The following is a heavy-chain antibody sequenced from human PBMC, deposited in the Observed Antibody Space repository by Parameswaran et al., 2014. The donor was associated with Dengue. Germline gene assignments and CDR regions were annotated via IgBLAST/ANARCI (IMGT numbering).Heavy chain of an antibody. J-gene: IGHJ4*02. CDR1: GFTFDDYA. Sequence: GESLKISCAASGFTFDDYAMHWVRQAPGKGLEWVSLISGDGGSTYYADSVKGRFTISRDNSKNSLYLQMNSLRTEDTALYYCAKDLFGGEGAYFDYWGQGTLVTVSS. V-gene: IGHV3-43*02. D-gene: IGHD3-10*01. CDR3: AKDLFGGEGAYFDY. CDR2: ISGDGGST.